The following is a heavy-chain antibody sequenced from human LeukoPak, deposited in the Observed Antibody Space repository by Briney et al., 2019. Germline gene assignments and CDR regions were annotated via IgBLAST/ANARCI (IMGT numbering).Heavy chain of an antibody. CDR2: IYYSGST. D-gene: IGHD3-3*01. Sequence: PSETLSLTCTVSGGSISSSSYYWGWLRQPPGKGLEWIVSIYYSGSTYYNPSLKSRVTISVDTSKNQFSLKLSSVTAADTAVYYCARDWSGSVEQLPNRISGYNWFDPWGQGTLVTVSS. V-gene: IGHV4-39*02. CDR3: ARDWSGSVEQLPNRISGYNWFDP. J-gene: IGHJ5*02. CDR1: GGSISSSSYY.